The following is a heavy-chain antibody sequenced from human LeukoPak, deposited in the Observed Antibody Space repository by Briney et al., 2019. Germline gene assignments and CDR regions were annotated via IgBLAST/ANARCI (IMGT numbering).Heavy chain of an antibody. J-gene: IGHJ4*02. D-gene: IGHD3-22*01. V-gene: IGHV1-69*04. CDR1: GDTFISYG. Sequence: ASVKVSCKTSGDTFISYGLNWVRQAPGQGLEWMGRIIPIAGVSNYAQKFQDRVTINTDESTSTVYMELSSLRYEDTAVYYCARDLYYYDSGGPDYWGQGTLVSVSS. CDR2: IIPIAGVS. CDR3: ARDLYYYDSGGPDY.